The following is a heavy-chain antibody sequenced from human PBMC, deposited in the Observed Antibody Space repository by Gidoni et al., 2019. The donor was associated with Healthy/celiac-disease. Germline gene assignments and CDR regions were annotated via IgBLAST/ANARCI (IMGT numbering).Heavy chain of an antibody. J-gene: IGHJ4*02. CDR1: GYTFTSYY. D-gene: IGHD2-15*01. V-gene: IGHV1-46*01. CDR2: INPSGGST. CDR3: AREGYPNGQDY. Sequence: QVQLVQSGAEVKKPGASVKVSCKASGYTFTSYYMPWVRQAPGQGLEWMGIINPSGGSTSYAQKFQGRVTMTRDTSTSTVYMELSSLRSEDTAVYYCAREGYPNGQDYWGQGTLVTVSS.